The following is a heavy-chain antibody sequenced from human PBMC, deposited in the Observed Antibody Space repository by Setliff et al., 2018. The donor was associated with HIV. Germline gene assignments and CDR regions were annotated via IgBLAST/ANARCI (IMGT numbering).Heavy chain of an antibody. CDR1: GGTFSSYA. CDR2: VIPIFGTA. J-gene: IGHJ4*02. Sequence: GASVKVSCTASGGTFSSYAISWVRQAPGQGLEWMGGVIPIFGTANYAQKFQGRVTITADESTTTAYMELSSLRSEDTAVYYCARIPNHSSGFDYWGQGTPVTVSS. D-gene: IGHD3-22*01. V-gene: IGHV1-69*13. CDR3: ARIPNHSSGFDY.